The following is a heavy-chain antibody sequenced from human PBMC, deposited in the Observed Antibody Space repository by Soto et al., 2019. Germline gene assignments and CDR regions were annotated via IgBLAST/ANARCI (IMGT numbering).Heavy chain of an antibody. CDR3: AKGLTRPVTTFRFDP. CDR1: GFTFDDYA. Sequence: EVQLVESGGGLVQPGRSLRLSCAASGFTFDDYAMHWVRQAPGKGLEWVSGISWNSGSIGYADSVKGGFTIARDNAKNSLYLQMNSLKAEGTALYYCAKGLTRPVTTFRFDPWGKGTLVTGSS. V-gene: IGHV3-9*01. J-gene: IGHJ5*02. CDR2: ISWNSGSI. D-gene: IGHD4-17*01.